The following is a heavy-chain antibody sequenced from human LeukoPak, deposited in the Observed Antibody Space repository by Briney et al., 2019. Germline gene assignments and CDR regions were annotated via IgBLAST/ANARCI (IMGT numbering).Heavy chain of an antibody. J-gene: IGHJ4*02. D-gene: IGHD3-3*01. CDR3: ARAQTSQYYDLWSGYPIDY. CDR2: INPNSGGT. V-gene: IGHV1-2*02. CDR1: GYTFTGYY. Sequence: ASVKVSCKASGYTFTGYYMHWVRQAPGQGLEWMGWINPNSGGTNYAQKFQGRVTMTRDTSISTAYMELGRLRSDDTAVYYCARAQTSQYYDLWSGYPIDYWGQGTLVTVSS.